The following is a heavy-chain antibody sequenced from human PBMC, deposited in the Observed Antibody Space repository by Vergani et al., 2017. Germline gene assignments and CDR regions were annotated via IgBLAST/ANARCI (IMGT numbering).Heavy chain of an antibody. CDR2: ICHTEDT. Sequence: QVQLQESGPGLVKPPGTLSLTCAVSGDSISSNNCWTWVRQPPGKGLEWIGEICHTEDTKYSPSLKSRVTVSVDESRNLFSLRLNSVTAADTAVYYCARGDAYSSGSQGDYWGQGTLVTVSS. D-gene: IGHD6-19*01. V-gene: IGHV4-4*03. J-gene: IGHJ4*02. CDR1: GDSISSNNC. CDR3: ARGDAYSSGSQGDY.